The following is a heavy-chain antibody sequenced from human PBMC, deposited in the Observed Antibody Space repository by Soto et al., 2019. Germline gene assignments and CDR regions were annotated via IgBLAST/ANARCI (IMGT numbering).Heavy chain of an antibody. CDR2: VYYSGIT. V-gene: IGHV4-31*03. J-gene: IGHJ4*02. Sequence: QVQLQESGPGLVRPSQTLSLTCTVSGGSISSGDYYWSWIRQHPGRGLEWIGYVYYSGITFYNPSLKSRLTISVDTSKNQSYLRLGSVTAADTAVYYCAGERFSRTWYPGDWGQGTLVTVSS. CDR3: AGERFSRTWYPGD. CDR1: GGSISSGDYY. D-gene: IGHD6-13*01.